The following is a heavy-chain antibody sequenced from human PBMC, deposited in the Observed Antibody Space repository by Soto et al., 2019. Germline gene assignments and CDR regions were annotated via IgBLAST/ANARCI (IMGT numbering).Heavy chain of an antibody. Sequence: PSETLSLTCTVSGGSISSYYWSWIRQPPGKGLEWIGYIYYSGSTNYNPSLKSRVTISVDTSKNQFSLKLSSVTAADTAVYYCARLFPDYDIPPGSSHYWCPGLLVTLSS. V-gene: IGHV4-59*01. D-gene: IGHD3-9*01. CDR1: GGSISSYY. CDR3: ARLFPDYDIPPGSSHY. J-gene: IGHJ4*02. CDR2: IYYSGST.